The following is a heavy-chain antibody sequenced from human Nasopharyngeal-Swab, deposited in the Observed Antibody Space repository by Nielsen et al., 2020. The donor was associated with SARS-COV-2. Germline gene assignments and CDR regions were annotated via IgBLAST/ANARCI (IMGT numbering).Heavy chain of an antibody. CDR2: INHSGST. CDR1: GGSFSGYY. CDR3: ARGANWFDP. J-gene: IGHJ5*02. Sequence: ETLSLTCAVYGGSFSGYYWSWIRQPPGKGLEWIGEINHSGSTNYNPSLKSRVTISVDTSKNQFSLKLSSVTAADTAVYYCARGANWFDPWGQGTLVTVSS. V-gene: IGHV4-34*01.